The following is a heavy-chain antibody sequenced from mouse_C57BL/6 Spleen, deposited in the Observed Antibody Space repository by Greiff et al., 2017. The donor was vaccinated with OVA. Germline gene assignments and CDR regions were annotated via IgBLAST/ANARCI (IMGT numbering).Heavy chain of an antibody. J-gene: IGHJ4*01. V-gene: IGHV3-6*01. CDR1: GYSITSGYY. CDR2: ISYDGSN. D-gene: IGHD1-1*01. CDR3: ARDDYGSSYEYAMDY. Sequence: EVKLVESGPGLVKPSQSLSLTCSVTGYSITSGYYWNWIRQFPGNKLEWMGYISYDGSNNYNPSLKNRISITRDTSKNQFFLKLNSVTTEDTATYYCARDDYGSSYEYAMDYWGQGTSVTVSS.